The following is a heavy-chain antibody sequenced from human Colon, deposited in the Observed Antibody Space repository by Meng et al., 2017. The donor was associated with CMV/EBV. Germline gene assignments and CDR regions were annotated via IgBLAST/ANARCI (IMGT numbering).Heavy chain of an antibody. CDR2: INSKPNNYAT. CDR1: GFTFSGSA. CDR3: ASLTGWDASPVDY. J-gene: IGHJ4*02. Sequence: SGFTFSGSAMDWVRQAAGKGLEWVGRINSKPNNYATAYAASVRGRFTISRDDSNNTAYLQMSSLKTEDTAVYYCASLTGWDASPVDYWGQGTLVTVSS. D-gene: IGHD6-19*01. V-gene: IGHV3-73*01.